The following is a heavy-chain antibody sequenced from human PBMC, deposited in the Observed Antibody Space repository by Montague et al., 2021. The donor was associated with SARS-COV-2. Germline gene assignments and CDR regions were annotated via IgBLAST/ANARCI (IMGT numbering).Heavy chain of an antibody. CDR3: ARDLYWAFDA. D-gene: IGHD2-8*02. V-gene: IGHV6-1*01. CDR2: TQYTSTRYE. J-gene: IGHJ3*01. Sequence: CAISGDSVSSHIAAWRWIRQSPSRGLEWLGRTQYTSTRYETYAVSVQSRITITADTSKNQFSLHLNSVTPEDTAVYYCARDLYWAFDAWGLGTTVTVSA. CDR1: GDSVSSHIAA.